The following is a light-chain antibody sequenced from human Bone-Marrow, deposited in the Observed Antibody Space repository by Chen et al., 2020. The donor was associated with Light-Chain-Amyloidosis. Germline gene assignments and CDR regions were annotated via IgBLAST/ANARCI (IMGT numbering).Light chain of an antibody. CDR3: QSADSSGTYEVI. Sequence: YDLPQQPSESVSPGQTGRITCSGDDLPTKYAYWYQQKPGQAPVLVIHRDTERPSGISERFSGSSSGTTATLTISGVQAEDEADYHCQSADSSGTYEVIFGGVTKLTVL. CDR1: DLPTKY. CDR2: RDT. J-gene: IGLJ2*01. V-gene: IGLV3-25*03.